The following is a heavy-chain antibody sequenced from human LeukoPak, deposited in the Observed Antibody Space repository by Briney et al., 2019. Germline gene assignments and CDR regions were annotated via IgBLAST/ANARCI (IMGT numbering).Heavy chain of an antibody. CDR2: IYHSGSI. CDR1: DFSIINIYY. CDR3: ARHVWGSISYMDV. J-gene: IGHJ6*03. Sequence: PSETLSLTRTVSDFSIINIYYWGWIRQPPGKGLEWIGSIYHSGSIYYNPSLRSRGTISVDTSKNQFSLRLSSVTAADTAVYYCARHVWGSISYMDVWGKGTTVTVSS. V-gene: IGHV4-38-2*02. D-gene: IGHD6-6*01.